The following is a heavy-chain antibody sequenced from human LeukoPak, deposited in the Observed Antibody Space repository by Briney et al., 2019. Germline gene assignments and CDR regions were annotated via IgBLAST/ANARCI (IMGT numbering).Heavy chain of an antibody. Sequence: GGSLRLSCAASGFAFSSYSMNWVRQAPGKGLEWLSSISSSSSYIYCADSVKGRFTISRDNAKNSPYLQMNSLRAEDTAVYYCARDPSSYSSSWPYYFDYWGQGTLVTVSS. CDR3: ARDPSSYSSSWPYYFDY. CDR2: ISSSSSYI. V-gene: IGHV3-21*01. J-gene: IGHJ4*02. CDR1: GFAFSSYS. D-gene: IGHD6-13*01.